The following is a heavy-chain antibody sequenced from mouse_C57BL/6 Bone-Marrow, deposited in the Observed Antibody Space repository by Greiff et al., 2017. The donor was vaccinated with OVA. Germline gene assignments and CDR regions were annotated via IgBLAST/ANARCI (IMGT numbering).Heavy chain of an antibody. D-gene: IGHD2-1*01. CDR2: IDPENGDT. CDR3: TSYGTWYFDV. CDR1: GFNIKDDY. Sequence: VQLQQSGAELVRPGASVKLSCTASGFNIKDDYMHWVKQRPEQGLEWIGWIDPENGDTEYASKFQGKATITADTSSNTAYLQLSSLTSEDTAVYYCTSYGTWYFDVWGTGTTVTVSS. V-gene: IGHV14-4*01. J-gene: IGHJ1*03.